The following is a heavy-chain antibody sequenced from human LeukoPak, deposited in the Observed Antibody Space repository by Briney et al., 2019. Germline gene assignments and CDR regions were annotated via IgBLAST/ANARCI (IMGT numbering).Heavy chain of an antibody. CDR3: ARAHYYDSSGYYNY. CDR1: GYTXTGYY. V-gene: IGHV1-2*02. J-gene: IGHJ4*02. CDR2: INPNSGGT. Sequence: ASVKVSCKASGYTXTGYYMHWVRQAPGQGLEWMGWINPNSGGTNYAQKFQGRVTMTRDTSISTAYMELSRLRSDDTAVYYCARAHYYDSSGYYNYWGQGTLVTVSS. D-gene: IGHD3-22*01.